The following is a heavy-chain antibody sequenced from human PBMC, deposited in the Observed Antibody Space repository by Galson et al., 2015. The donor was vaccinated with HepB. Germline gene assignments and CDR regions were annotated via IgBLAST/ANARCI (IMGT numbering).Heavy chain of an antibody. V-gene: IGHV3-30*18. D-gene: IGHD3-10*01. CDR2: ISYDGSNK. J-gene: IGHJ6*02. CDR1: GFTFSSYG. Sequence: SLRLSCAASGFTFSSYGMHWVRQAPGKGLEWVAVISYDGSNKYYADSVKGRFTISRDNSKNTLYLQMNSLRAEDTAVYYCAKGALWSDYGMDVWGQGTTVTVSS. CDR3: AKGALWSDYGMDV.